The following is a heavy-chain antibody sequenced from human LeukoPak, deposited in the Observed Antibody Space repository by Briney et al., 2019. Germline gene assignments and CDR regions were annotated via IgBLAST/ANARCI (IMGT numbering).Heavy chain of an antibody. D-gene: IGHD3-10*01. Sequence: PGGSLRLSCAASGFTFSSYSMNWVRQAPGKGLEWVSSISSSSSYIYYADSVKGRFTISRDNAKNSLYLQTNSLRAENTAVYYCARDMGTRLWFGELLEPRNYYYYGMDVWGQGTTVTVSS. CDR1: GFTFSSYS. J-gene: IGHJ6*02. V-gene: IGHV3-21*01. CDR3: ARDMGTRLWFGELLEPRNYYYYGMDV. CDR2: ISSSSSYI.